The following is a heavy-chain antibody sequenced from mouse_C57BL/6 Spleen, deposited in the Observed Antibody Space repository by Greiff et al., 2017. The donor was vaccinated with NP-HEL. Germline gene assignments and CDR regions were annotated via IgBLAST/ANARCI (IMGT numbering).Heavy chain of an antibody. Sequence: EVQLQQSGAELVRPGASVKLSCTASGFNIKDYYMHWVKQRPEQGLEWIGRIDPEDGDTEYAPKFQGKATMTADTSSNTAYLQLSSLTSEDTAVYYCPTGASYGSRAYWGQGTLVTVSA. V-gene: IGHV14-1*01. J-gene: IGHJ3*01. D-gene: IGHD1-1*01. CDR2: IDPEDGDT. CDR1: GFNIKDYY. CDR3: PTGASYGSRAY.